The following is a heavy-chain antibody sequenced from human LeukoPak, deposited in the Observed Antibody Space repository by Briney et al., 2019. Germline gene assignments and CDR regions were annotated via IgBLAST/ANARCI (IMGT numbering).Heavy chain of an antibody. CDR3: AKDRLIVGATTGFDY. V-gene: IGHV3-30*02. CDR1: GFTFSSYG. J-gene: IGHJ4*02. CDR2: IRYDGSNK. D-gene: IGHD1-26*01. Sequence: GGSLRLSCAASGFTFSSYGMHWVRQAPGKGLEWVAFIRYDGSNKYYADSVKGRFTISRDNSKNTLYLQMNSLRAEDTAVYYCAKDRLIVGATTGFDYWGQGTLVTVSS.